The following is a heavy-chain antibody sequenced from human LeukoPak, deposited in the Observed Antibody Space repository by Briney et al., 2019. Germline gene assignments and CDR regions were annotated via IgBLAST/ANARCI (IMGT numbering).Heavy chain of an antibody. J-gene: IGHJ4*02. CDR2: INPNSGGT. CDR1: GYTLTGYY. D-gene: IGHD1-26*01. Sequence: ASVKVSCKASGYTLTGYYMHWVRQAPGQGLEWMGWINPNSGGTNYAQKFQGRVTMTRDTSISTAYMELSRLRSDDTAVYYCARGQNLRVGAPPGYWGQGTLATVSS. CDR3: ARGQNLRVGAPPGY. V-gene: IGHV1-2*02.